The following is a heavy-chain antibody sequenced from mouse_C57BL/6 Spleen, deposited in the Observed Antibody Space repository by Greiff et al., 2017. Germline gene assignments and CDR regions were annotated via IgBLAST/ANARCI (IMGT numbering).Heavy chain of an antibody. CDR1: GYSFTGYF. CDR2: INPYNGDT. V-gene: IGHV1-20*01. J-gene: IGHJ1*03. Sequence: VQLQVSGPELVKPGDSVKISCKASGYSFTGYFMNWVMQSHGKSLEWIGRINPYNGDTFYNQKFKGKATLTVDKSSSTAHMELRSLTSEDYAVYYCARYYGSSYGYFDVWGTGTTVTVSS. CDR3: ARYYGSSYGYFDV. D-gene: IGHD1-1*01.